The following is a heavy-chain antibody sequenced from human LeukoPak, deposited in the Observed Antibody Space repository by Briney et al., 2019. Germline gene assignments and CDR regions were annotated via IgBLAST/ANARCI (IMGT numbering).Heavy chain of an antibody. CDR2: ISWNSGSI. V-gene: IGHV3-9*01. D-gene: IGHD5-18*01. CDR1: GFSFDDYA. J-gene: IGHJ4*02. CDR3: AKDGGASGYSYAFDY. Sequence: PGRSLRLSCAASGFSFDDYAMHWVRQAPGKGLEWVSGISWNSGSIGYADSVKGRFTISRDNAKNSLYLQMNSLRAEDTALHYCAKDGGASGYSYAFDYWGQGTLVTVSS.